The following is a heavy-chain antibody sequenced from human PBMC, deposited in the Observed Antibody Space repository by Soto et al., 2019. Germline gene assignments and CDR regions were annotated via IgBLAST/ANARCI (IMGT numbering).Heavy chain of an antibody. V-gene: IGHV3-23*01. CDR1: GFTFSSYA. D-gene: IGHD7-27*01. J-gene: IGHJ4*02. CDR2: ISGNGGST. Sequence: EVQLLESGGGLVQPGGSLRLSCVVSGFTFSSYAMSWVRKAPGKGLEWVSAISGNGGSTYYADSVKGRFTISRDNSKNTLYLQMNSLRAEDTAVSYCANGGTGEGYFDYWGQGTLVTVSS. CDR3: ANGGTGEGYFDY.